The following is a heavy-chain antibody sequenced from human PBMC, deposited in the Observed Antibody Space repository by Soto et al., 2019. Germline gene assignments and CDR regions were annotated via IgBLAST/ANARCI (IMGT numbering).Heavy chain of an antibody. V-gene: IGHV3-23*01. D-gene: IGHD3-3*01. Sequence: VSEFKIVDYGGSCISQTQRTGLEWVSAISGSGGSTYYADSVKGRFTISRDNSKTTLYLQMNSLRAEDTAVYYCANGVDCWSGYWPYYYGMDVWGQGTTVTVSS. CDR2: ISGSGGST. J-gene: IGHJ6*02. CDR1: EFKIVDYG. CDR3: ANGVDCWSGYWPYYYGMDV.